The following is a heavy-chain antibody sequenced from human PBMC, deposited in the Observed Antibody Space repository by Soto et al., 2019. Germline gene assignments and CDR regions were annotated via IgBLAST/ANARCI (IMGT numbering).Heavy chain of an antibody. CDR2: ISSSSSYI. D-gene: IGHD6-13*01. CDR1: GFTFSSYS. J-gene: IGHJ4*02. CDR3: ASDFGYSSSWYRAGGY. Sequence: PVGSLRLSCAASGFTFSSYSMNWVRQAPGKGLEWVSSISSSSSYIYYADSVKGRFTISRDNAKNSLYLQMNSLRAEDTAVYYCASDFGYSSSWYRAGGYCGQRTLVTGSS. V-gene: IGHV3-21*01.